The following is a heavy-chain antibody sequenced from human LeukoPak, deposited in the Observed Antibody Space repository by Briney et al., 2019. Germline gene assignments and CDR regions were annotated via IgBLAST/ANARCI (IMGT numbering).Heavy chain of an antibody. D-gene: IGHD5-24*01. CDR2: IYYSGST. CDR1: GFTFSGSA. J-gene: IGHJ5*02. CDR3: ARGEEMATIAPQLA. Sequence: GSLKLSCAASGFTFSGSAMHWVRQPPGKGLEWIGSIYYSGSTYYNPSLKSRVTISVDMSKNQFSLKLSSVTAADTAVYYCARGEEMATIAPQLAWGQGTLVTVSS. V-gene: IGHV4-38-2*01.